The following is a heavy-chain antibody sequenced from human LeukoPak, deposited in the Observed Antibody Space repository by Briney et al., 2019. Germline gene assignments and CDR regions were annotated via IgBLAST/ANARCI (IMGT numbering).Heavy chain of an antibody. V-gene: IGHV3-48*04. D-gene: IGHD1-26*01. CDR1: GFTFSSYG. CDR3: ARGSYYDYYYFDY. J-gene: IGHJ4*02. Sequence: PGGSLRLSCAASGFTFSSYGMNWVRQAPGKGLEWVSYVSISDSTIYYADSVRGRFTISRDNAKNSLYLQMNSLRAEDTAVYYCARGSYYDYYYFDYWGQGTLVTVSS. CDR2: VSISDSTI.